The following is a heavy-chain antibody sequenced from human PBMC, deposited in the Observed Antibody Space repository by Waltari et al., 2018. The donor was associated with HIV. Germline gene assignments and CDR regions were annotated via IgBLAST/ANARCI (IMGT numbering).Heavy chain of an antibody. V-gene: IGHV1-2*02. CDR3: SRGGTILTGYYPSGVS. CDR2: MNPNSGGT. Sequence: QVQLVQSGAEVKKPGASVKVSCKASGYTFTAYYIHWVRQAPGQGLEWMGWMNPNSGGTNSPQKFKGRVTMTRDTSIKTAYLQLSGLTSDDTALYWCSRGGTILTGYYPSGVSWGQGTPVTVSS. D-gene: IGHD3-9*01. J-gene: IGHJ5*02. CDR1: GYTFTAYY.